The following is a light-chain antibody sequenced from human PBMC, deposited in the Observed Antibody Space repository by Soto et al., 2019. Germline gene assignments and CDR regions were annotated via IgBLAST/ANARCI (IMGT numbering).Light chain of an antibody. CDR2: DAS. Sequence: EIVLTQSPATLSLSPGERATLSCRASQSVSSYLAWYQQKPGQAPRLLIYDASNRATGIPARFSGSGSETDFTLTISSLEPEDLAVYYCQQRSNWPFTFGQGTRLEIK. CDR3: QQRSNWPFT. J-gene: IGKJ5*01. V-gene: IGKV3-11*01. CDR1: QSVSSY.